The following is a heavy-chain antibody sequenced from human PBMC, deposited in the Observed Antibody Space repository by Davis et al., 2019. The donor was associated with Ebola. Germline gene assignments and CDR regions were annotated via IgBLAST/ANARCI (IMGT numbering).Heavy chain of an antibody. Sequence: SETLSLTCTVSGGSISSSSYYWGWIRQPPGKGLEWIGRIYYSGSTYYNPSLKSRVTISVDTSKNQFSLKLSSVTAADTAVYYCARGVTDILTGFVDVWGKGTTVTVSS. CDR1: GGSISSSSYY. CDR3: ARGVTDILTGFVDV. J-gene: IGHJ6*04. D-gene: IGHD3-9*01. V-gene: IGHV4-39*07. CDR2: IYYSGST.